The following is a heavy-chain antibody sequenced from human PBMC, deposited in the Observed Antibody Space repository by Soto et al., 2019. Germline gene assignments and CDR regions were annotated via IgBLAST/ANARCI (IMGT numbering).Heavy chain of an antibody. CDR1: GYTFTSYD. J-gene: IGHJ6*02. CDR2: MNPNSGNT. Sequence: QVQLVQSGAEVKKPGASVKVSCKASGYTFTSYDINWVRQATGQGLEWMGWMNPNSGNTGYAQKYQGRVTMTRNTSISTAYMELSSLRSEDTAVYYCARVALVPAAIGMDVWGQGTTVTVSS. D-gene: IGHD2-2*01. V-gene: IGHV1-8*01. CDR3: ARVALVPAAIGMDV.